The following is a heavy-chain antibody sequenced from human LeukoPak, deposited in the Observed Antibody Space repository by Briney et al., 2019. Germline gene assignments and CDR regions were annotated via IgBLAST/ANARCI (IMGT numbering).Heavy chain of an antibody. D-gene: IGHD3-10*01. CDR1: GYTFTSYG. V-gene: IGHV1-18*01. Sequence: ASVKVSCKASGYTFTSYGISWVRQAPGQGLEWMGWISAYNGNTNYAQKLQGRVTMTTDTSTSTAYMELRSLRSDDTAVYYCARVFMVRGVINWFDPWGQGTLVTVSS. CDR3: ARVFMVRGVINWFDP. J-gene: IGHJ5*02. CDR2: ISAYNGNT.